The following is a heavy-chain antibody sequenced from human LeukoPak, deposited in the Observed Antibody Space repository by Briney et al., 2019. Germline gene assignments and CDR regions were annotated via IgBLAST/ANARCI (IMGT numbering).Heavy chain of an antibody. D-gene: IGHD6-6*01. CDR2: IIHSGST. V-gene: IGHV4-34*12. CDR3: ARVRRYSSSKGDYFDY. J-gene: IGHJ4*02. CDR1: GGSFSGYY. Sequence: PSETLSLTCAVYGGSFSGYYWSWIRQPPGKGLEWIGEIIHSGSTNYNPSLKSRVTISVDTSKNQFSLKLSSVTAADAAVYYCARVRRYSSSKGDYFDYWGQGTLVTVSS.